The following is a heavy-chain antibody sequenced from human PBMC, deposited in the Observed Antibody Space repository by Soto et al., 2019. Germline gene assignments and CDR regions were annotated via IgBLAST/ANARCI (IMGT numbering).Heavy chain of an antibody. D-gene: IGHD1-26*01. CDR1: GFSLSTRGVG. CDR2: IFWDDDR. J-gene: IGHJ1*01. V-gene: IGHV2-5*02. Sequence: QITLKESGPTLVKPTQTLTLTCSFSGFSLSTRGVGVGWIRQPPGKALEWLALIFWDDDRWYSPSLRSRLTITEDTPNNQVVLTMTNMAPVDTPTSYCAPISRVYAYYFPHCRQGTLLTLSS. CDR3: APISRVYAYYFPH.